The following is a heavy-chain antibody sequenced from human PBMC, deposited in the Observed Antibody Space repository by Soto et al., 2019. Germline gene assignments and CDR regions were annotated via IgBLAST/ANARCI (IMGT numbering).Heavy chain of an antibody. Sequence: QVQLVQSGAEVKKPGSSVKVSCKASGGTFSSYAISWVRQAPGQGLEWMGGIIPIFGTANYAQKFQGRVTITADESTSTAYMELSSLRSEDTAVYYCARGCWGSTSCYTDRLAEPTNWFDPWGQGTLVTVSS. CDR1: GGTFSSYA. CDR3: ARGCWGSTSCYTDRLAEPTNWFDP. J-gene: IGHJ5*02. V-gene: IGHV1-69*01. D-gene: IGHD2-2*02. CDR2: IIPIFGTA.